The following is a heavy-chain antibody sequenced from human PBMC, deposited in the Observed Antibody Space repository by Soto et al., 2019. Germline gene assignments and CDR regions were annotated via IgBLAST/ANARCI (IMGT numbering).Heavy chain of an antibody. CDR2: VSPKSGNT. Sequence: QIQLVQPGAEVKKPGASVKVSCKASGYNFFDYGVSWVRQAPGQGLEWMGWVSPKSGNTDFARKVQGRVTMTADTSTNTAYLELRGLRSDDTAVYYCARGRTVSSIGPLLVWGQGTLVIVSS. D-gene: IGHD4-17*01. CDR1: GYNFFDYG. J-gene: IGHJ1*01. V-gene: IGHV1-18*01. CDR3: ARGRTVSSIGPLLV.